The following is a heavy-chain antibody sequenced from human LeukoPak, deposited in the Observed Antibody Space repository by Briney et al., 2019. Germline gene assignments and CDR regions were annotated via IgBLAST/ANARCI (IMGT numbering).Heavy chain of an antibody. CDR3: AKGLTFGFDY. V-gene: IGHV3-30*02. CDR1: GFTFSTSG. CDR2: IRYDGSSK. D-gene: IGHD3-16*01. Sequence: GGSLRLSCAASGFTFSTSGMHWVRQAPGKGLEWVAFIRYDGSSKYFADSVKGRFTISRDNSKDTLCLQMNSLRAEDTAVYYCAKGLTFGFDYWGQGTLVTVSS. J-gene: IGHJ4*02.